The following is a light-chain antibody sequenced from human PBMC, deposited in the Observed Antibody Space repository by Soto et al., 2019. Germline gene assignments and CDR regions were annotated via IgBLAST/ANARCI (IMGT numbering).Light chain of an antibody. V-gene: IGKV2-30*01. Sequence: DVVMTQSPFFLPVTLGQPASVTCRSTQSLLDSDGNTYLIWFHQRPGQSPRRLIYQISNRDSGVPDRFSGTGSGTEFTLQISRVEAEDVGVYYCLQATHWPHTFGQGTRLEIK. J-gene: IGKJ5*01. CDR3: LQATHWPHT. CDR2: QIS. CDR1: QSLLDSDGNTY.